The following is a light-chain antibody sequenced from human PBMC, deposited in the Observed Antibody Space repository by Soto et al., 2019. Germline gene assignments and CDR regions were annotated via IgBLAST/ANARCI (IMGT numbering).Light chain of an antibody. J-gene: IGLJ2*01. V-gene: IGLV1-47*01. Sequence: QSVLTQPPSASGTPGQRVTISCSGSSSNIGSNYVYWYQQLPGTAPKLLIYRNNQRPSGVPDRFSGSKSGTSASLAFSGLRSEDEADYYCAAWDDSLRAVIFGGGTKLTVL. CDR1: SSNIGSNY. CDR3: AAWDDSLRAVI. CDR2: RNN.